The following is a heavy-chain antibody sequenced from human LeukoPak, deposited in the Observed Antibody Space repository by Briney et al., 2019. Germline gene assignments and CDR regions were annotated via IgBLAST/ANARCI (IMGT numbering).Heavy chain of an antibody. D-gene: IGHD2-15*01. CDR3: ARWGECSGGSCPTGYYYSMDV. CDR1: GYTFTSYD. Sequence: ASVKVSCKASGYTFTSYDINWVRQATGQGLEWMGWMNPNSGNTGYAQKFQGRVTMTRNTSISTAYMELSSLRSEDTAVYYCARWGECSGGSCPTGYYYSMDVWGQGTTVTVSS. J-gene: IGHJ6*02. CDR2: MNPNSGNT. V-gene: IGHV1-8*01.